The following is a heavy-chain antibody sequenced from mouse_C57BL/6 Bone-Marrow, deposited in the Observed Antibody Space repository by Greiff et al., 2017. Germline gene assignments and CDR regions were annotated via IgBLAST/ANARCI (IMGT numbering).Heavy chain of an antibody. CDR1: GFSLTSYG. D-gene: IGHD1-1*01. CDR2: IWSGGST. J-gene: IGHJ4*01. Sequence: VQLQQSGPGLVQPSQSLSITCTVSGFSLTSYGVHWVRQSPGKGLEWLGVIWSGGSTDYNAAFISRLSISKDNSKSQVFFKMNSLQADDPAIYYCAKSILITTVVARGYYAMDYWGQGTSVTVSS. CDR3: AKSILITTVVARGYYAMDY. V-gene: IGHV2-2*01.